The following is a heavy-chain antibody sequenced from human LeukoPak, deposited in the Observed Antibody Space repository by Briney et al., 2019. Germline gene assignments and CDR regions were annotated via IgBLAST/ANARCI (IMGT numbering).Heavy chain of an antibody. J-gene: IGHJ4*02. CDR3: ARASGRYYYDSSGYYQI. D-gene: IGHD3-22*01. Sequence: ASVKVSCKASGYTFTGYYMHWVRQAPGQGLEWMGWINPNSGGTNYAQKFQGRVTMTRDTSISTAYMELSRLRSDDTAVYYCARASGRYYYDSSGYYQIWGQGTLVTVSS. V-gene: IGHV1-2*02. CDR2: INPNSGGT. CDR1: GYTFTGYY.